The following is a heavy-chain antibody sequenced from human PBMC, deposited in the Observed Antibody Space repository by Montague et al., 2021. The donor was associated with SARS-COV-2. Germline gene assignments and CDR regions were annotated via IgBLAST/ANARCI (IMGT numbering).Heavy chain of an antibody. Sequence: SETLSLTCTVSDDSSSSSIYYWGWIRQPPGKGLEWIGTISYSGSTYHNPSLHSRVAISVDTSKMRFSLRLTSVTAADTAVYFCARDHYHSSWFKYWGPGTLVTVSS. CDR1: DDSSSSSIYY. CDR3: ARDHYHSSWFKY. D-gene: IGHD6-13*01. J-gene: IGHJ4*02. V-gene: IGHV4-39*07. CDR2: ISYSGST.